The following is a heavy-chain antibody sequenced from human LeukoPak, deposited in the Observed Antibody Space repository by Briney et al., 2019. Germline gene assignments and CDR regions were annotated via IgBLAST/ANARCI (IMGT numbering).Heavy chain of an antibody. CDR1: GGSVSSYY. J-gene: IGHJ5*02. V-gene: IGHV4-59*08. Sequence: PSETLSLTCTVSGGSVSSYYWSWIRQPPGKGLEWIGYIYYSGSTNYNPSLKSRVTISVDTSKNQFSLKLSSVTAADTAVYYCARCGSYNWFDPWGQGTLVTVSS. CDR2: IYYSGST. CDR3: ARCGSYNWFDP. D-gene: IGHD1-26*01.